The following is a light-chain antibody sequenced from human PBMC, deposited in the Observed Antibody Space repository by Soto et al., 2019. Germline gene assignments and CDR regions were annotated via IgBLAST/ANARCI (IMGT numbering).Light chain of an antibody. V-gene: IGKV3-11*01. CDR3: QQRSNWPPIT. J-gene: IGKJ5*01. CDR2: DAS. Sequence: EIVLTQSPATLSLFPGERATLSCRASQSVKTILVWYQHRHGHATTLLIHDASHRAASIPARFSAGGFVTAYTPTTSSLLPEDDAAYYCQQRSNWPPITFGQGTRLEIK. CDR1: QSVKTI.